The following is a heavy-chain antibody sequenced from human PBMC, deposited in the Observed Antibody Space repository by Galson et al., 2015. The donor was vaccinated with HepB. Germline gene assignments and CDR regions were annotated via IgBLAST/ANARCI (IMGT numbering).Heavy chain of an antibody. J-gene: IGHJ6*03. V-gene: IGHV1-2*04. CDR2: INPNSGGT. CDR3: ARGRNDFWSGYNYYYYMDV. CDR1: GYTFTGYY. D-gene: IGHD3-3*01. Sequence: SVKVSCKASGYTFTGYYMHWVRQAPGQGLEWMGWINPNSGGTNYAQKFQGWVTMTRDTSISTAYMELSRLRSDDTAVYYCARGRNDFWSGYNYYYYMDVWGKGTTVTVSS.